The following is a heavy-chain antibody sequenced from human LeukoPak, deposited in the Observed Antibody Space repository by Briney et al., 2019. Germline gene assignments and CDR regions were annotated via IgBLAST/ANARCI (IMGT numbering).Heavy chain of an antibody. J-gene: IGHJ6*03. D-gene: IGHD1-20*01. CDR3: AKRGRLTGTTTAHYMDV. V-gene: IGHV3-30*02. CDR2: IRYDGSNK. CDR1: GFTFSSYG. Sequence: GGSLRLSCAASGFTFSSYGMHWVRQAPGKGLEWVAFIRYDGSNKYYADSVKGRFTISRDNSKNTLYLQMNSLRAEDTAVYYCAKRGRLTGTTTAHYMDVWGKGTTVTISS.